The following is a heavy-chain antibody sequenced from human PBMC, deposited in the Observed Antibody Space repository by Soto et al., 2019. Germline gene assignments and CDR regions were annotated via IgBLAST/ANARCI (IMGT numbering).Heavy chain of an antibody. J-gene: IGHJ4*02. V-gene: IGHV4-59*01. CDR1: RGSISSYY. Sequence: SETLSLTCTVSRGSISSYYWSWIRQPPGKGLEWIGYISYSGNTNYNASLKGRVTISVDTSTNQFSLRLSSVTAADTAVYYCAREGPYRSSWYYFDYWGQGNLVTVSS. CDR2: ISYSGNT. D-gene: IGHD6-13*01. CDR3: AREGPYRSSWYYFDY.